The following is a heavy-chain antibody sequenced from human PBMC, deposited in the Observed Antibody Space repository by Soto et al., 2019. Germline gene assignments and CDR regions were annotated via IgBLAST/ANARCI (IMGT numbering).Heavy chain of an antibody. V-gene: IGHV3-21*01. J-gene: IGHJ3*02. CDR2: ISSSSSYI. D-gene: IGHD3-22*01. CDR3: ARDTGYYDSSGYHLDSFEI. CDR1: GFPFSIYS. Sequence: GGSLRLCCAASGFPFSIYSMNWVRQSPGKGLEWVSAISSSSSYIYYADSVKGRFTISRDNAKNSLYLQMNSLRAEDTAVYYCARDTGYYDSSGYHLDSFEIWGQG.